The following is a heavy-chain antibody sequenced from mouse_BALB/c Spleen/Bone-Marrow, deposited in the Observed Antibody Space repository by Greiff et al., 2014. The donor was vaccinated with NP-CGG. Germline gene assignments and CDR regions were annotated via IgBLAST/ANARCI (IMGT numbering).Heavy chain of an antibody. J-gene: IGHJ4*01. D-gene: IGHD4-1*01. V-gene: IGHV5-9-3*01. CDR2: INSGGSYT. Sequence: EVQLVESGGGLVKPGGSLKLSCAAPGFTFSSYAMSWVRQTPEKRLEWVATINSGGSYTYYPDSVKGRFTISRDNAKNTLYLQMSSLRSEDTAMYYCARGDWDEAMDYWGQGTSVTVST. CDR1: GFTFSSYA. CDR3: ARGDWDEAMDY.